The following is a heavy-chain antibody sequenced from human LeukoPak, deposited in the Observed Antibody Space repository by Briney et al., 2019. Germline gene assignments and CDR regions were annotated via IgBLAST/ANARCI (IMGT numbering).Heavy chain of an antibody. V-gene: IGHV3-23*01. CDR2: ISGSGGST. J-gene: IGHJ4*02. CDR1: GFTFSSYA. CDR3: AKDGGYGSGLVGNFDY. D-gene: IGHD1-26*01. Sequence: GGSLRLSCAASGFTFSSYAMHWVRQAPGKGLEWVSGISGSGGSTYYADSVKGRFTISRDNSKNTLYLQMNSLRVGDTAVYYCAKDGGYGSGLVGNFDYWGQGTLVTVSS.